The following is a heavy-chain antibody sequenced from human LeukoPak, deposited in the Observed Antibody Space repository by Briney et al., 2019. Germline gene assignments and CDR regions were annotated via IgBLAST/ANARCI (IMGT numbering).Heavy chain of an antibody. CDR3: VKGCSSTGCYTSEW. CDR2: ISSRGDGT. CDR1: GFTFSSYS. J-gene: IGHJ4*02. Sequence: GGSLRLSCAASGFTFSSYSMNWVRQAPGKGLEWVSVISSRGDGTHYADSVKGRFSISRDNSKNTMYLQMNSLRVEDTALYYCVKGCSSTGCYTSEWWGQGTLVTVSS. D-gene: IGHD2-2*02. V-gene: IGHV3-23*01.